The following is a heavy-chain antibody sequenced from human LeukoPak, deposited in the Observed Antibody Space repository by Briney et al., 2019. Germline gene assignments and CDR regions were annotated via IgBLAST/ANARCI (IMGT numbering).Heavy chain of an antibody. Sequence: GGSLRLSCAASGFTSTNYAMNWVRQAPGKGLEWVSVLIGSSGSTDYADSVKGRFTISRDNSKNTVFLQTNSLRAEDTAIYYCAKGAYDYIEIGYFDSWGQGTLVTVSS. D-gene: IGHD5-12*01. CDR1: GFTSTNYA. V-gene: IGHV3-23*01. CDR3: AKGAYDYIEIGYFDS. J-gene: IGHJ4*02. CDR2: LIGSSGST.